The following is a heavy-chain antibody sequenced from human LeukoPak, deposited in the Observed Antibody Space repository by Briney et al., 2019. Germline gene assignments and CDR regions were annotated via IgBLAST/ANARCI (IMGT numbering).Heavy chain of an antibody. CDR1: GESFSGYY. Sequence: KASETLSLTCAVYGESFSGYYWSWIRQPPGKGLEWIGEINHSGSTNYNPSLKSRVTISVDTSKNQFSLKLSSVTAADTAVYYCARDAGYSYGPSNWFDPWGQGTLVTVSS. CDR3: ARDAGYSYGPSNWFDP. D-gene: IGHD5-18*01. CDR2: INHSGST. V-gene: IGHV4-34*01. J-gene: IGHJ5*02.